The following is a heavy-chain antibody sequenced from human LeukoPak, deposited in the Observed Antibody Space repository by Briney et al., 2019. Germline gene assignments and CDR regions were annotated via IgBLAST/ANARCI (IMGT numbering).Heavy chain of an antibody. CDR1: GFTFSSYE. V-gene: IGHV3-48*03. J-gene: IGHJ3*02. Sequence: PGGSLRLSCAASGFTFSSYEMNWVRQAPGKGLEWVSYISSSSSTIYYADSVKGRFTISRDNAKNSLYLQMNSLRAEDTAVYYCARVDFLPVEMATTHAFDIWGQGTMVTVSS. CDR3: ARVDFLPVEMATTHAFDI. CDR2: ISSSSSTI. D-gene: IGHD5-24*01.